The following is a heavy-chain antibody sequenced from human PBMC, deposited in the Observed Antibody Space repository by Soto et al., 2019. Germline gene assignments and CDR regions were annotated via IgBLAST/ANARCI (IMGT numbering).Heavy chain of an antibody. V-gene: IGHV1-8*01. CDR2: MNPNSGNT. Sequence: QVQLVQSGAEVKKPGASVKVSCKASGYTFTSYDINWVRQATGQGLEWMGWMNPNSGNTGYAQKFQGRVTMTRNTSISTAYMELSSLRSEDTAVYYCARGVRKYNDYYYYMDVWGKGTTVTVSS. J-gene: IGHJ6*03. CDR1: GYTFTSYD. CDR3: ARGVRKYNDYYYYMDV. D-gene: IGHD1-1*01.